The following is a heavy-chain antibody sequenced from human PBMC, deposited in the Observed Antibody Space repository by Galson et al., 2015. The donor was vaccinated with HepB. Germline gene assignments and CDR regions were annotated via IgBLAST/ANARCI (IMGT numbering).Heavy chain of an antibody. CDR2: SSAYRDKA. J-gene: IGHJ5*02. CDR1: GYSFSNYG. CDR3: VGDWYSSGRNGVDCFDP. V-gene: IGHV1-18*04. D-gene: IGHD2-15*01. Sequence: SVKVSCKASGYSFSNYGISWVRQAPGQGLEWLGWSSAYRDKANYAQMVQGRVTMTTDTSTSTAYMELRSLTSDDTAMYYCVGDWYSSGRNGVDCFDPWGQGTLVTVSA.